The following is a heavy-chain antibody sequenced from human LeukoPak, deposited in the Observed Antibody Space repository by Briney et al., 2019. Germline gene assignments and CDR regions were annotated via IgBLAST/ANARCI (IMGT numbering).Heavy chain of an antibody. V-gene: IGHV4-39*01. CDR1: GGLISSSGNFY. J-gene: IGHJ6*02. CDR2: VYYTGYS. CDR3: ARQGAITARRTHYYAMDV. Sequence: SETLSLTCSVSGGLISSSGNFYWGWIRQVPGKGLEWIGSVYYTGYSYDNPSLKSRVTVSVDTSKNQFSLKLNSVTAADTAIYYRARQGAITARRTHYYAMDVWGPGTTVTVSS. D-gene: IGHD1-20*01.